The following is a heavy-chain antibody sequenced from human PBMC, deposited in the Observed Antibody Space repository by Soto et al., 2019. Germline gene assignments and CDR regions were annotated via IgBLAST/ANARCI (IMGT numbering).Heavy chain of an antibody. D-gene: IGHD2-15*01. CDR1: GFTFSSYA. Sequence: DVQLLESGGGLVQPGGSLRLSCAASGFTFSSYAMSWVRQAPGKGLEWVSVISGSGGNTYSADSVKGRFTISRDNSKSTLHLQMNSLRAEDTAIYYCAKDLGVENGSGGYCYSLFAYWGQGTLVTVSS. J-gene: IGHJ4*02. CDR3: AKDLGVENGSGGYCYSLFAY. CDR2: ISGSGGNT. V-gene: IGHV3-23*01.